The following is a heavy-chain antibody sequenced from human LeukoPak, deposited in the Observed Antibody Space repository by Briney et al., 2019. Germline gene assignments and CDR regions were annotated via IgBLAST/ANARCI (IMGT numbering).Heavy chain of an antibody. CDR1: GFTFSNYA. Sequence: PGGSLRLSCAASGFTFSNYAMSWVRQAPGKGLEWVSTISDSGGSTYYADSVKGRFTISRDNSKNTLYLQMNSLRAEDTAVYYCAKVTYGSGTYGAFDSWGQGTLVTVSS. CDR3: AKVTYGSGTYGAFDS. J-gene: IGHJ4*02. CDR2: ISDSGGST. D-gene: IGHD3-10*01. V-gene: IGHV3-23*01.